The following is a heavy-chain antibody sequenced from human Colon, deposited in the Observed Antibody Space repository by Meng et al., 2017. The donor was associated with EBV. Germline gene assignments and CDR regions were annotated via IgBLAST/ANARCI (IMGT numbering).Heavy chain of an antibody. J-gene: IGHJ5*02. CDR1: GYSFTRYD. Sequence: QVQLVQSGAEVKKPXASVKVSCKASGYSFTRYDINWVRQAPGQGLEWMGWMNPDSGDTGYAQKFQGRVTMTTNTSINTAYMDLSSLRSEDTAFYYCARDVYGSGSYRSDPWGQGTLVTVSS. D-gene: IGHD3-10*01. V-gene: IGHV1-8*01. CDR3: ARDVYGSGSYRSDP. CDR2: MNPDSGDT.